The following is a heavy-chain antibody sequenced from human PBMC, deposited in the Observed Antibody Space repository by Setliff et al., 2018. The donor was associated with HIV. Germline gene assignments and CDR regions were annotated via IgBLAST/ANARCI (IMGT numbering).Heavy chain of an antibody. CDR2: FDPKDGKT. Sequence: ASVKVSCKVSGYTLTELSRHWVRQAPGKGLEWMGSFDPKDGKTRYAQKFQGRVTMTEDTSTDTAYMELSSLRSEDTAVYYCARDLHTFMVNSYHYYMDVWGKGTTVTVSS. V-gene: IGHV1-24*01. J-gene: IGHJ6*03. CDR3: ARDLHTFMVNSYHYYMDV. D-gene: IGHD5-18*01. CDR1: GYTLTELS.